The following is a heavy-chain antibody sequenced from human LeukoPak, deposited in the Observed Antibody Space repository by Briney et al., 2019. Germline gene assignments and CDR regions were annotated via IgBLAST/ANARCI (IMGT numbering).Heavy chain of an antibody. J-gene: IGHJ5*02. CDR2: VHHSGTT. CDR3: ARDWGFGDSEDWFDP. V-gene: IGHV4-39*07. CDR1: GGSISSSSYY. D-gene: IGHD4-17*01. Sequence: SETLSLTCTVSGGSISSSSYYWGWIRQPPGKGLEWIGSVHHSGTTYYNPSLRSRVTISVDKSKNQISLEVTSVTAADTAVYYCARDWGFGDSEDWFDPWGQGTLVTVSS.